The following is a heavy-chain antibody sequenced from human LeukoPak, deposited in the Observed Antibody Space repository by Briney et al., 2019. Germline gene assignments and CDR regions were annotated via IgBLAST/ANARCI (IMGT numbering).Heavy chain of an antibody. J-gene: IGHJ4*02. CDR3: AREGGPYRPLDY. Sequence: SETLSLTCGVSGGSISNTNWWTWVRQPPGKGLEWIGEVNLQGSTNYNPSLKNRVAISVDKSENHISLKLTSVTAADTAVYYRAREGGPYRPLDYSGQGTLVTVAS. CDR2: VNLQGST. V-gene: IGHV4-4*02. CDR1: GGSISNTNW.